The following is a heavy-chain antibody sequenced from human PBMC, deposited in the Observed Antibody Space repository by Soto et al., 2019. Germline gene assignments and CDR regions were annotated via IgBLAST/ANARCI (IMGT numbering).Heavy chain of an antibody. CDR3: AKHYYDSNGGAFDV. J-gene: IGHJ3*01. CDR1: GFAFGSYA. D-gene: IGHD3-22*01. Sequence: PGGSLRLSCAASGFAFGSYAMSWVRQAPGKGLEWVSTISGSGGTTYYADSAKGRLTITRDNSEITLYLQMNSLRAEDTAVYYCAKHYYDSNGGAFDVWGQGTLVTVSS. CDR2: ISGSGGTT. V-gene: IGHV3-23*01.